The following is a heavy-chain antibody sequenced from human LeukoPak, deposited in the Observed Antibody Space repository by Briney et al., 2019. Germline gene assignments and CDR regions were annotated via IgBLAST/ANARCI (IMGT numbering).Heavy chain of an antibody. CDR1: GDSISSYY. Sequence: SETLSLTCTVSGDSISSYYWNWSRQPPGKGLEWIGHIHFSGGTNYNPSLNSRVTISVDSTKNQFSLRLISVTAADTAVYYCARRVQMSSASATTSTWLDPWGQGTLVSVSS. D-gene: IGHD4-17*01. CDR2: IHFSGGT. J-gene: IGHJ5*02. V-gene: IGHV4-59*01. CDR3: ARRVQMSSASATTSTWLDP.